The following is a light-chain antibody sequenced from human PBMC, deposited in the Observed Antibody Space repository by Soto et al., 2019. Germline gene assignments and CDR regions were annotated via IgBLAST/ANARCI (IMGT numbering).Light chain of an antibody. CDR2: DAS. Sequence: EIVLTQSPATLSLSPGERATLSCRASQSVGSFLAWYQHKPGQAPRLLIYDASTRAPGIPARFSGSRSATDFTLTICSLEPEDFAVYYCHQRSNLWTFGQGTKVEIK. CDR3: HQRSNLWT. J-gene: IGKJ1*01. CDR1: QSVGSF. V-gene: IGKV3-11*01.